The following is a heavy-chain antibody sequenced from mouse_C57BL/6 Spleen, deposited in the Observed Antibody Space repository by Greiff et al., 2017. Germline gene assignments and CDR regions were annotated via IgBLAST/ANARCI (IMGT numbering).Heavy chain of an antibody. Sequence: VQLQQSDAELVKPGASVKISCKASGYTFTDHTIHWMKQRPEQGLEWIGYIYPRDGSTKYNEKFKGKATLTENKSSSTAYMLLNSLTSEDSAVYFCAEIGHYYAMDYWGQGTSVTVSS. J-gene: IGHJ4*01. V-gene: IGHV1-78*01. CDR3: AEIGHYYAMDY. CDR2: IYPRDGST. CDR1: GYTFTDHT.